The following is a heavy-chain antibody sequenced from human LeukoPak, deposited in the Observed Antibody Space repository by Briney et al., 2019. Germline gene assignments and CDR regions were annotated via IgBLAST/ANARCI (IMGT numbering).Heavy chain of an antibody. CDR3: ARVRENYFDY. J-gene: IGHJ4*02. Sequence: PGGSLRLSCAASGFTFSSYWMHWVRQAPGKGLEWVAVISYDGSNKYYADSVKGRFTISRDNSKNTLYLQMNSLRAEDTAVYYCARVRENYFDYWGQGTLVTVSS. V-gene: IGHV3-30-3*01. D-gene: IGHD5-24*01. CDR2: ISYDGSNK. CDR1: GFTFSSYW.